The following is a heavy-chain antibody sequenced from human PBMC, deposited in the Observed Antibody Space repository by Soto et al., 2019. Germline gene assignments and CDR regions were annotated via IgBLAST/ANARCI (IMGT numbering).Heavy chain of an antibody. V-gene: IGHV3-21*01. CDR2: ISSSSSYI. Sequence: PGGSLRLSCAASGFTFSSYSMNWVRQAPGKGLEWVSSISSSSSYIYYADSVKGRFTISRDNAKNSLYLQMNSLRAEDTAVYYCAGYCSSTSCPGDYYGMDVWGQGTTVTVS. D-gene: IGHD2-2*01. J-gene: IGHJ6*02. CDR3: AGYCSSTSCPGDYYGMDV. CDR1: GFTFSSYS.